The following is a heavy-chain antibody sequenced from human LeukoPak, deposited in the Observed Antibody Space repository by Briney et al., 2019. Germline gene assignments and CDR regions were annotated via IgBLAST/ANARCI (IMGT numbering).Heavy chain of an antibody. D-gene: IGHD3-9*01. CDR1: GGSISSGGYS. CDR3: ARGVGYDILTGYRLERRYYFDY. V-gene: IGHV4-30-2*01. Sequence: SQTLSLTCAVSGGSISSGGYSWSCIRQPPGKGLEWIVYIYHSGSTYYNPSLKSRVTISVDRSKHQFSLKLSPVTAADTAVYYCARGVGYDILTGYRLERRYYFDYWGQGTLVTVSS. J-gene: IGHJ4*02. CDR2: IYHSGST.